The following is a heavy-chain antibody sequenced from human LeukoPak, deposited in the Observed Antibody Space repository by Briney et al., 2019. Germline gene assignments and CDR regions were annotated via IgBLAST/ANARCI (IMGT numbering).Heavy chain of an antibody. Sequence: GEPPNISSKGSGYSFTSYWFAWVRQMPGKGLEWMGIIYPGDSDTRYSPSFQGQVTISADKSISTAYLQWSILKTSDTAMYYCARHASESYYWGQGTLVTVSS. J-gene: IGHJ4*02. CDR2: IYPGDSDT. CDR3: ARHASESYY. CDR1: GYSFTSYW. V-gene: IGHV5-51*01. D-gene: IGHD1-26*01.